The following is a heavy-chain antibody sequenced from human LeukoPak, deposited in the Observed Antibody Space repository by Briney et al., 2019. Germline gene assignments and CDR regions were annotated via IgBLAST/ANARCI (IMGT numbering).Heavy chain of an antibody. D-gene: IGHD4-17*01. J-gene: IGHJ4*02. V-gene: IGHV3-64*04. CDR2: IGSNGGST. CDR3: AREVRVTTVLDY. Sequence: GGSLRLSCSASGFTFSSYAMYWVRQAPGKGLEYVSGIGSNGGSTYYADSVKGRFTISRDNSKNTLYLQMNSLRAEDTAVYYCAREVRVTTVLDYWGQGTQVTVFS. CDR1: GFTFSSYA.